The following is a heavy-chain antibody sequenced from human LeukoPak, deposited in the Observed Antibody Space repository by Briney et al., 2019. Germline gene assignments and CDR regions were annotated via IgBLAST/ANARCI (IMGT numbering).Heavy chain of an antibody. Sequence: PGGSLRLSCTTSGITFSNSWMSWVRQAPGKGLEWVANIRPDGSEGYYADSVRGRFTISRDNSKNSFYLQMSSLRAEDTGVFYCARDVAYSAFDYWGQGTLVTVSS. V-gene: IGHV3-7*01. J-gene: IGHJ4*02. CDR3: ARDVAYSAFDY. CDR2: IRPDGSEG. CDR1: GITFSNSW. D-gene: IGHD2-21*01.